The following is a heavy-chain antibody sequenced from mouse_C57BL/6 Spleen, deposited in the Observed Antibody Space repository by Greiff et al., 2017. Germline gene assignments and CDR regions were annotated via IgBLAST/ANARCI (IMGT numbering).Heavy chain of an antibody. J-gene: IGHJ3*01. D-gene: IGHD3-3*01. Sequence: EVQLVESGGGLVKPGGSLKLSCAASGFTFSSYAMSWVRQTPEKRLEWVATISDGGSYTYYPDNVKGRFTISRDNAKNNLYLQMSHLKSEDTAMYYCARGLGAWFAYWGQGTLVTVSA. CDR3: ARGLGAWFAY. V-gene: IGHV5-4*01. CDR2: ISDGGSYT. CDR1: GFTFSSYA.